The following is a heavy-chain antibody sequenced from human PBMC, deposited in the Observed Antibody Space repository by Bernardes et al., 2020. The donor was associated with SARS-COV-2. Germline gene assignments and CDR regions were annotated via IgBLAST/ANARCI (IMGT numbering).Heavy chain of an antibody. CDR1: GGSISSGDYY. Sequence: SETLSLTCTVSGGSISSGDYYWSWIRQPPGKGLEWIGYIYYSGSTYYNPSLKSRVTISVDTSKNQFSLKLSSVTAADTAVYYCARDRQIVDTIFGVAYIYTSDGMDVWGQGTTVTVSS. D-gene: IGHD3-3*01. J-gene: IGHJ6*02. CDR3: ARDRQIVDTIFGVAYIYTSDGMDV. CDR2: IYYSGST. V-gene: IGHV4-30-4*01.